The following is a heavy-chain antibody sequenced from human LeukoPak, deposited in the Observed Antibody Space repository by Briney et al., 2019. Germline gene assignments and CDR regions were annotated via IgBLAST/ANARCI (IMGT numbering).Heavy chain of an antibody. CDR3: ARGRLVAVPTAVPSWFDP. CDR2: IYYSGST. J-gene: IGHJ5*02. CDR1: GGSISSGGYS. D-gene: IGHD2-2*01. Sequence: SETLSLTCAVSGGSISSGGYSWSWIRQPPGKGLEWIGYIYYSGSTYYNPSLKSRVTISLDTSKNQFSLKLSSVTAADTAVYYCARGRLVAVPTAVPSWFDPWGQGTLVTVSS. V-gene: IGHV4-30-4*07.